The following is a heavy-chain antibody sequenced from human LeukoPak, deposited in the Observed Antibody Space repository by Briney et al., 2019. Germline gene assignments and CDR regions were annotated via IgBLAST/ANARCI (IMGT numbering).Heavy chain of an antibody. J-gene: IGHJ4*02. D-gene: IGHD6-13*01. CDR3: ARNHDDYSSSWYYFDY. V-gene: IGHV3-66*01. CDR1: GITVSSNY. Sequence: GGSLRLSCAASGITVSSNYMSWVRQAPGKGLEWVSVIYSGGSTYYADSVKGRFTISRDNSKNTLYLQMNSLRAEDTAVYYCARNHDDYSSSWYYFDYWGQGTLVTVSS. CDR2: IYSGGST.